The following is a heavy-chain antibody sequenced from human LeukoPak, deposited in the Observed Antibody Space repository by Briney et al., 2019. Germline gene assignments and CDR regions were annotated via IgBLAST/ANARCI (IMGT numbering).Heavy chain of an antibody. V-gene: IGHV4-61*02. CDR2: IYTSGST. D-gene: IGHD3-22*01. CDR3: ARDNYYDSSGP. Sequence: SQTLSLTCTVSGGSISSGSYYWSWIRQPAGKGLEWIGRIYTSGSTNYNPSLKSRVTISVDTSKNQFSLKLSSVTAADTAVYYCARDNYYDSSGPWGQGTLVTISS. J-gene: IGHJ5*02. CDR1: GGSISSGSYY.